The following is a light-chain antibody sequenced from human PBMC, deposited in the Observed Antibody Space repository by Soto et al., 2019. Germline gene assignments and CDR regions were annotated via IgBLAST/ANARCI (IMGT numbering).Light chain of an antibody. CDR2: GTS. CDR3: QQYGSSPWT. Sequence: EIVLTQSPGTLSLSPGERATLSCRASQSVSATYLAWYQQRPAQPPRLLIYGTSTRSTGIPDRFIGSGSGTDFTLTITRLEPEDFALYYCQQYGSSPWTFGQGTKVDIK. CDR1: QSVSATY. J-gene: IGKJ1*01. V-gene: IGKV3-20*01.